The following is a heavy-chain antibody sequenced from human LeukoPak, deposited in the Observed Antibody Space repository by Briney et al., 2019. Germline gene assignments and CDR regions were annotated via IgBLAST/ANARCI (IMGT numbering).Heavy chain of an antibody. V-gene: IGHV4-39*07. Sequence: PSETLSLTCSVSGGSISSSSYYWGWIRQPPGKGLEWIGSIYYSGSTYYNPSLKSRVTISVDTSKNQFSLKLSSVTAADTAVYYCARDLEWSINDYYFYYYMDVWGKGTTVTVSS. D-gene: IGHD3-3*01. CDR1: GGSISSSSYY. J-gene: IGHJ6*03. CDR2: IYYSGST. CDR3: ARDLEWSINDYYFYYYMDV.